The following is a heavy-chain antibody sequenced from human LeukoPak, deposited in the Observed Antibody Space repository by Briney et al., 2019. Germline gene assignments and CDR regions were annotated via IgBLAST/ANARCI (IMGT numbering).Heavy chain of an antibody. CDR1: GFTVSSNY. CDR2: IYSGGST. Sequence: PGGSLRLSCAASGFTVSSNYMSWVRQAPGKGLEWVSVIYSGGSTYYADSVKGRFTISRDNSKNTLYLQMNSLRAEDTAVYYCAREGYYYDSSGAFDIWGQGTMVTVSS. D-gene: IGHD3-22*01. J-gene: IGHJ3*02. CDR3: AREGYYYDSSGAFDI. V-gene: IGHV3-66*01.